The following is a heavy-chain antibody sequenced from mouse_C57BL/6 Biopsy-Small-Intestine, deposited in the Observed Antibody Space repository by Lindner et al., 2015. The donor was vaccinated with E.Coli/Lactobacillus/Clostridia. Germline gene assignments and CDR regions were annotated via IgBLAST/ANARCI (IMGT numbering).Heavy chain of an antibody. CDR1: GYAFSSSW. Sequence: VQLQESGPELVKPGASVKISCKASGYAFSSSWMNWVKQRPGKGLEWIGRIYPGDGDTNYNGKFKGKATLTADKSSTTAYMQFSSLTSEDSAIYYCARGPGDFDYWGQGTTLTVSS. CDR2: IYPGDGDT. J-gene: IGHJ2*01. V-gene: IGHV1-82*01. CDR3: ARGPGDFDY.